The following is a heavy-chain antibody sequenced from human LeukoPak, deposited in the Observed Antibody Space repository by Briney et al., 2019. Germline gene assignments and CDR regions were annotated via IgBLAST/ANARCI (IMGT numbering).Heavy chain of an antibody. Sequence: ASVKVSCKASGYTFTSYGISWVRQAPGQGLEWMGWISAYNGNTNYAQKLQGRVTMTTDTSTSTAYMELRSLRSDDTAVYYCARHRLLEYYYYYYGMDVWGQGTTVTVSS. V-gene: IGHV1-18*01. CDR3: ARHRLLEYYYYYYGMDV. D-gene: IGHD3-22*01. CDR1: GYTFTSYG. J-gene: IGHJ6*02. CDR2: ISAYNGNT.